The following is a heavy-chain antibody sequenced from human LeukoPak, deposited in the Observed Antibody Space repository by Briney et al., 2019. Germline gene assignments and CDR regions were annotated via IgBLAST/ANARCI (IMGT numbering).Heavy chain of an antibody. D-gene: IGHD6-19*01. CDR1: GGSISSYY. CDR2: IYYSGST. V-gene: IGHV4-59*08. J-gene: IGHJ4*02. CDR3: ARAYSSCWIMDDY. Sequence: SETLSLTCTVSGGSISSYYWSWIRQPPGKGLEWIGYIYYSGSTNYNPSLKSRVTISVETSKNQFSLKLSSVTAADTAVYYCARAYSSCWIMDDYWGQGTLVTVSS.